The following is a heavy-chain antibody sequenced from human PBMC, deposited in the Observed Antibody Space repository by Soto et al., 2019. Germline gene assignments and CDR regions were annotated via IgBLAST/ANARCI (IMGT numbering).Heavy chain of an antibody. D-gene: IGHD1-26*01. V-gene: IGHV1-3*01. Sequence: ASVKVSCKASGYTFTGYAMHWVRQAPGQSLEWMGWINAGSGNTKYSQKFQGRVSITRGTSASTAYMELSSLRSEDTAVYYCARVGWEFPPDYWGQGTLVTVSS. J-gene: IGHJ4*02. CDR1: GYTFTGYA. CDR3: ARVGWEFPPDY. CDR2: INAGSGNT.